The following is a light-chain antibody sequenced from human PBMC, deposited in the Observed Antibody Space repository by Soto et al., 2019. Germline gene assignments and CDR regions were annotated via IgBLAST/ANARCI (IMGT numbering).Light chain of an antibody. CDR2: AAS. V-gene: IGKV1-9*01. CDR3: QQLNSYPIT. Sequence: DIQLTQSPSFLSASVGDRVTITCRASQDISSYLAWYQQKPGKAPKLLIYAASTLQSGVPSRFSGSGSGTEFTLTISSLQPEDFATYYCQQLNSYPITFGQGTRLQMK. CDR1: QDISSY. J-gene: IGKJ5*01.